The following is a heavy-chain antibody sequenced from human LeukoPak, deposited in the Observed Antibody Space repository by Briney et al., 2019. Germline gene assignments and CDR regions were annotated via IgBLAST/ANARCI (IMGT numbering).Heavy chain of an antibody. Sequence: GASVKVSCTASGYTFTNYGFSWVRQAPGQGLEWLGWISTYSGNTNYAQLLQGRVTMTSDTSTSTVYMELRSLRSDDTAVYYCARGYCRSTSCHEPPLYGMDVWGQGTTVTVS. V-gene: IGHV1-18*04. CDR2: ISTYSGNT. D-gene: IGHD2-2*01. CDR3: ARGYCRSTSCHEPPLYGMDV. J-gene: IGHJ6*02. CDR1: GYTFTNYG.